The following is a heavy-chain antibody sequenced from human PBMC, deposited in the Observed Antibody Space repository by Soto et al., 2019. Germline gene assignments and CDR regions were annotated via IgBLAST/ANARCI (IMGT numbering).Heavy chain of an antibody. Sequence: GGSLRLSCAASGFTFSSYARHWVRQAPGKGLEWVAVISYDGSNKYYADSVRGRFTVSRDNSKNTLYLQMGSLRPEDTAVYYCVREYRYCGGGSCKTWSGGFDIWGQGIMVTISS. J-gene: IGHJ3*02. V-gene: IGHV3-30*14. D-gene: IGHD2-15*01. CDR1: GFTFSSYA. CDR2: ISYDGSNK. CDR3: VREYRYCGGGSCKTWSGGFDI.